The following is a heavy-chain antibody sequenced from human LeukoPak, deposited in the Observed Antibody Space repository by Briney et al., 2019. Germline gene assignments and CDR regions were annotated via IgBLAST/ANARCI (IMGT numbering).Heavy chain of an antibody. Sequence: GGSLRLSCAASGFTFNTYAMSWVRQAPGKGLEWISYIGISSGNTKYADSVKGRFTISRDKARNSLYLQMNSLRVEDTAVYYCARDHRYAFDNWGHGTLVTVSS. V-gene: IGHV3-48*01. CDR1: GFTFNTYA. D-gene: IGHD5-12*01. J-gene: IGHJ4*01. CDR3: ARDHRYAFDN. CDR2: IGISSGNT.